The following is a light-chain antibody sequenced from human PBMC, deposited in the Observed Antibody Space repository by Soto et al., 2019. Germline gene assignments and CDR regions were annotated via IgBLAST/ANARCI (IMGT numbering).Light chain of an antibody. V-gene: IGLV2-23*01. J-gene: IGLJ1*01. CDR1: SSDVGSYNL. Sequence: QLVLTQPASVSGSPGQLITISCTGTSSDVGSYNLVSWYQQHPGKAPKLMIYEGSKRPSGVSNRFSGSKSGNTASLTISGLQAEDEADYYCCSYAGSSPYVFGTGTKLTVL. CDR3: CSYAGSSPYV. CDR2: EGS.